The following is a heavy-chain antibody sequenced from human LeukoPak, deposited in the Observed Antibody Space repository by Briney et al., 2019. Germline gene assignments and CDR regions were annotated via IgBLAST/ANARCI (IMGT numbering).Heavy chain of an antibody. Sequence: ASVKVSCKASGYTFTGYFMHWVRQAPGQGLEWMGWINPNSGSTNYAQKFQGRVTMTRDTSIITAYMELTSLRSDDTAVYYCARLYSSGWYSFDYWGQGTLVTVSS. D-gene: IGHD6-19*01. CDR1: GYTFTGYF. V-gene: IGHV1-2*02. J-gene: IGHJ4*02. CDR2: INPNSGST. CDR3: ARLYSSGWYSFDY.